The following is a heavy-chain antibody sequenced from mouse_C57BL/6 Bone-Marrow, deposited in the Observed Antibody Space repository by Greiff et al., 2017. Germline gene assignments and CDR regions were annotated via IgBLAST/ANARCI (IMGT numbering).Heavy chain of an antibody. CDR1: GFTFSDYG. Sequence: EVKLMESGGGLVKPGGSLKLSCAASGFTFSDYGMHWVRQAPEKGLEWVAYISSGSSTIYYADTVKGRFTISRDNAKNTLFLQMTSLRSEDTAMYYCAKLLYARDYWGQGTSVTVSS. CDR3: AKLLYARDY. J-gene: IGHJ4*01. CDR2: ISSGSSTI. V-gene: IGHV5-17*01.